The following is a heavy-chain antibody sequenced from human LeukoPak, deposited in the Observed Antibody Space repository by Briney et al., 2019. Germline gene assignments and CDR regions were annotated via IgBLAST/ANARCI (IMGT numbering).Heavy chain of an antibody. CDR3: ARDSSGWIGYFDY. CDR2: IYHSGST. Sequence: SETLSLTCVVSGYSTSSGYYWGWIRQPPGKGLEWIGSIYHSGSTYYNPSLKSRVTISVDMSKNQFSLKLSSVTAADTAVYYCARDSSGWIGYFDYWGQGTLVTVSS. V-gene: IGHV4-38-2*02. D-gene: IGHD6-19*01. J-gene: IGHJ4*02. CDR1: GYSTSSGYY.